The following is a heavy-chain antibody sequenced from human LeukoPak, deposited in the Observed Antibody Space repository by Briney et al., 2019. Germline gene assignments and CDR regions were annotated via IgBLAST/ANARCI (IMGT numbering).Heavy chain of an antibody. D-gene: IGHD1-7*01. CDR2: IIPRLDAV. V-gene: IGHV1-69*05. J-gene: IGHJ4*02. CDR1: GGTFRSYA. CDR3: SREMDERSGHLGTY. Sequence: GASVKVSCKASGGTFRSYAISWVRQAPGQGLEWMGRIIPRLDAVNYAQKFQGRLTITTDESTSTAYMELSSMGSDATAVYYCSREMDERSGHLGTYWGQGTPVIVSS.